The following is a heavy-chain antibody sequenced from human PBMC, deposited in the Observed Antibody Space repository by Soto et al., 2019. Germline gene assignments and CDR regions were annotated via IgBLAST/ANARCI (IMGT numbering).Heavy chain of an antibody. D-gene: IGHD1-1*01. V-gene: IGHV2-5*02. CDR2: IYWDDDK. CDR3: GHRAGLQGNWNGGYFDF. J-gene: IGHJ4*02. CDR1: GFSLSTNGVG. Sequence: QITLKESGPTRVKPTQTLTLTCTFSGFSLSTNGVGLGWIRQSPGKALEQLALIYWDDDKRYSPSLKSRLTLTKDTTKNQVVLTMTNMDPVDTATYYCGHRAGLQGNWNGGYFDFWGQGALVTVSS.